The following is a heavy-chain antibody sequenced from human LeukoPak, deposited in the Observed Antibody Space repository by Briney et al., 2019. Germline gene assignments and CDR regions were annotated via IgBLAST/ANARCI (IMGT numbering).Heavy chain of an antibody. CDR1: GGSISSRSYY. Sequence: SETLSLTCTVSGGSISSRSYYWGWIRQPPGKGLEWLGNIYYSGSTYYSPSLKSRVTISLATSKIQFSLKLRSVTAADTAVYYCAREYYDFWSGYHYYYMDVWGKGATVTVSS. CDR2: IYYSGST. CDR3: AREYYDFWSGYHYYYMDV. V-gene: IGHV4-39*07. J-gene: IGHJ6*03. D-gene: IGHD3-3*01.